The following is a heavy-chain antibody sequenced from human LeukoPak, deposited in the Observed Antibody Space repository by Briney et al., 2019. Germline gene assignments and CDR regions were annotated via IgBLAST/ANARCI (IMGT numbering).Heavy chain of an antibody. Sequence: TGGSLRLSCAASGFTFSSYGMHWVRQAPGKGLEWVAFIRYDGSNKYYADSVKGRFTISRDNSKNTLYLQMNSLRAEDTAVYYCAKDKEDPGYSSSWYPRDRYYYMDVWGKGTTVTVSS. J-gene: IGHJ6*03. D-gene: IGHD6-13*01. V-gene: IGHV3-30*02. CDR1: GFTFSSYG. CDR3: AKDKEDPGYSSSWYPRDRYYYMDV. CDR2: IRYDGSNK.